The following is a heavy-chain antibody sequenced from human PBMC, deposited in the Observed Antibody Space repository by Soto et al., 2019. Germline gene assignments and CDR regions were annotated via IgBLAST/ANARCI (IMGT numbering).Heavy chain of an antibody. D-gene: IGHD2-2*02. CDR1: GFNIDDYG. CDR2: ISWDSGRI. V-gene: IGHV3-9*01. J-gene: IGHJ5*02. Sequence: EVQLVESGGGLVQPGRSLRLSCAASGFNIDDYGMHWVRQAPGKGLEWVSGISWDSGRIGYADSVKGRFTISRDNAKNSLYLQMNSLRPEDTALYYCAKDSYCDSTRCSTFWFDPWGQGTLVTVSS. CDR3: AKDSYCDSTRCSTFWFDP.